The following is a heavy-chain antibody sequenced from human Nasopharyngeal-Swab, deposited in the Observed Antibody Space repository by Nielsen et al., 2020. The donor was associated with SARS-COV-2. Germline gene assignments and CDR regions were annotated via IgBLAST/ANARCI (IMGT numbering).Heavy chain of an antibody. CDR1: GYSFTSYW. D-gene: IGHD5-12*01. V-gene: IGHV5-51*01. CDR3: VRPEGVATSFKYYFQYGMDV. J-gene: IGHJ6*02. Sequence: GGSLRLSCKGSGYSFTSYWIAWVRQMPGKGLEWMGILYPRDSDTRYSPSFQGQVTISADKSIRTAYLQWSSLKASDTAMYYCVRPEGVATSFKYYFQYGMDVWGQGTMVTVPS. CDR2: LYPRDSDT.